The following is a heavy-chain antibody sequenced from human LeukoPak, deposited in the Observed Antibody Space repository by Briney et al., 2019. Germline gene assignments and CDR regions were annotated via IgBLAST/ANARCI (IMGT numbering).Heavy chain of an antibody. CDR3: ARSLYSSGWSQDYFDY. D-gene: IGHD6-19*01. CDR2: INHSGST. CDR1: GVSFSGYY. J-gene: IGHJ4*02. Sequence: PSETLSLTCAVYGVSFSGYYLSWLRQPPGKGREWIGEINHSGSTNYNPSLKSRVTISVDTSKNQFSLKLSSVTAADTAVYYCARSLYSSGWSQDYFDYWGQGTLVTVSS. V-gene: IGHV4-34*01.